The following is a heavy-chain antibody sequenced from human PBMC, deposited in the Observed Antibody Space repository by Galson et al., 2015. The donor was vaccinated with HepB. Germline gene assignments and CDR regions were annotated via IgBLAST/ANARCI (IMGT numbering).Heavy chain of an antibody. J-gene: IGHJ2*01. D-gene: IGHD2-2*01. V-gene: IGHV1-18*04. CDR2: ISPYNGNT. CDR3: ARDVVAADYWSSGL. CDR1: GYTFTRYG. Sequence: SVKVSCKASGYTFTRYGISWVRQAPGQGLEWVGWISPYNGNTNYALKLQARVTMTTDRSTNTTYLELRGLRSADTAAYYCARDVVAADYWSSGLWGRGTLVTVSS.